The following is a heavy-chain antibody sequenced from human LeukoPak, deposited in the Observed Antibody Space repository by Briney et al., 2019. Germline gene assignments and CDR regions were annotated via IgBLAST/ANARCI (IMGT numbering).Heavy chain of an antibody. V-gene: IGHV3-15*01. CDR1: GFTFSNAW. CDR2: IKSKTDGGTT. J-gene: IGHJ3*02. Sequence: GGSLRLSYAASGFTFSNAWMSWVRQAPGKGLEWVGRIKSKTDGGTTDYAAPVKGRFTISRDDSKNTLYLQMNSLKTEDTAVYYCTTVESRGYSYQDAFDIWGQGTMVTVSS. CDR3: TTVESRGYSYQDAFDI. D-gene: IGHD5-18*01.